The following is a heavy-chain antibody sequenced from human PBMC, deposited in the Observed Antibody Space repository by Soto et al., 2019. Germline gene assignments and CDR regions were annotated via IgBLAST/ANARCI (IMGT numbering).Heavy chain of an antibody. V-gene: IGHV1-69*01. J-gene: IGHJ3*01. CDR1: GGTFSSFA. Sequence: QVQLVQSGSEVKKPGSSVKVSCKVSGGTFSSFAISWVRQAPGQGLEWIGGIIPAIGTPDHAPKFRGRVTITADESTSTAYLELSSLTYNDPAAYFCARDYGRQAPGLWGQGTKVTVSS. CDR3: ARDYGRQAPGL. CDR2: IIPAIGTP. D-gene: IGHD3-10*01.